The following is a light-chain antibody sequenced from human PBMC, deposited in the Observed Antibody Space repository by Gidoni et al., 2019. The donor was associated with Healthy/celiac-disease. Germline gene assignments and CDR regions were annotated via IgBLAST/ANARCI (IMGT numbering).Light chain of an antibody. CDR3: QAWDSSTGVV. J-gene: IGLJ2*01. V-gene: IGLV3-1*01. CDR1: NLGDKY. Sequence: SYALTQPPSVSVSPGPTASITCSGDNLGDKYACWYQQKPGQSPVLVIYQDRKRPSGIPERFSGTNSGNTATLTISGTQAMDEADYYCQAWDSSTGVVFGGGTKLTVL. CDR2: QDR.